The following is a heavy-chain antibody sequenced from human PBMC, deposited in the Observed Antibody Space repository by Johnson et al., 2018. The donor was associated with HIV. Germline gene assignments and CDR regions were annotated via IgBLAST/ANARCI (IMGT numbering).Heavy chain of an antibody. V-gene: IGHV3-13*01. CDR2: IGTAGDT. CDR1: GFTVSSNY. D-gene: IGHD6-13*01. CDR3: ARDALAAAGPI. Sequence: VQLVESGGGVVQPGRSLRLSCAASGFTVSSNYMSWVRQAPGKGLEWVSVIGTAGDTYYPGSVKGRFTISRENAKNSLYLQMNSLRAGDTAVYYCARDALAAAGPIWGQGTMVTVSS. J-gene: IGHJ3*02.